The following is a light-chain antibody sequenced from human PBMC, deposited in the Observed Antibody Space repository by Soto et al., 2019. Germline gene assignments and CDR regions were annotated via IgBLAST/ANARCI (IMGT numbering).Light chain of an antibody. J-gene: IGKJ1*01. CDR1: QSVSSK. CDR2: GAS. Sequence: EIVMTQSPATLSVSPGDGATLSCRASQSVSSKLAWYQQKPGQAPRLLIYGASTRATGFPARFSGSGSGTEFTLIISSLQSEDSAVYYCQQYNSWLWTFGQGTKVEIK. V-gene: IGKV3-15*01. CDR3: QQYNSWLWT.